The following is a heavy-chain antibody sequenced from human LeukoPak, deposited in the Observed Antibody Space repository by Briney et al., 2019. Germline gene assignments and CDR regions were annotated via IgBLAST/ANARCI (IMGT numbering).Heavy chain of an antibody. CDR3: AKDFRIGYSAHFDY. V-gene: IGHV3-23*01. J-gene: IGHJ4*02. CDR2: IYENGGTT. CDR1: GFTFRSHA. Sequence: GGSLRLSCVGSGFTFRSHAMSWVRQAPEKGLEFVSGIYENGGTTYYADSVKGRFSISRDNSKNTLYLQMDSLRGEDTAVNYCAKDFRIGYSAHFDYWGQGALVTVSS. D-gene: IGHD2-21*01.